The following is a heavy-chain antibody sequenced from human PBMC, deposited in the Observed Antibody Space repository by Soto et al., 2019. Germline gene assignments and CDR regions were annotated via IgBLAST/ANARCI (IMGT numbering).Heavy chain of an antibody. V-gene: IGHV4-39*01. J-gene: IGHJ6*03. Sequence: QLQLQESGPGLVKPSATLSLTCPLSGGSLSDRRFYWGWIRQPPGKGLEWIGSVYYSGHTYYTPSLRSRVTISVETSKNQFSRKLNSVTSADTAAFYCATNAPLHPPQQFYDMEVWGKGTMVTVSS. CDR1: GGSLSDRRFY. CDR2: VYYSGHT. D-gene: IGHD5-18*01. CDR3: ATNAPLHPPQQFYDMEV.